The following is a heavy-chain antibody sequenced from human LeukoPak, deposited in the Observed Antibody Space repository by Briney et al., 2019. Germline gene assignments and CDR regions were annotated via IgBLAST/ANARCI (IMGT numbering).Heavy chain of an antibody. Sequence: MTSETLSLTCTVSGGSISSYYWTGTRSPPGRGREGIGYFYYSGSTNYTPSLKSRVTISVDTSKNQFSLKLSSVTAADTAVYYCASQLRLGELSLFNYFDYWGQGTLVTVSS. CDR3: ASQLRLGELSLFNYFDY. CDR1: GGSISSYY. V-gene: IGHV4-59*08. D-gene: IGHD3-16*02. J-gene: IGHJ4*02. CDR2: FYYSGST.